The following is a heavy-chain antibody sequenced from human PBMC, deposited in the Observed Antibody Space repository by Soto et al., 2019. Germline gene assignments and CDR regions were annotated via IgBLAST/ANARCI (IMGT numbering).Heavy chain of an antibody. Sequence: ASLKVSCKASGVTFSSYALSWVRQAPGQGLEWMGGIIPIFGTANYAQKFQGRVTITADESTSTAYMELSSLRSEDTAVYYCAREDVRGLFQHWGQGTLVTV. D-gene: IGHD3-10*01. CDR1: GVTFSSYA. CDR3: AREDVRGLFQH. J-gene: IGHJ1*01. V-gene: IGHV1-69*13. CDR2: IIPIFGTA.